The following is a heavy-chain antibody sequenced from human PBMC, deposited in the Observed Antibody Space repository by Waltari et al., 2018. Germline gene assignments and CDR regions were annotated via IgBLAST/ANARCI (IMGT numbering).Heavy chain of an antibody. CDR1: GFAFGSFP. CDR2: IVPLVGVP. Sequence: QVHLVQSGAEVKKPGASVKISCKTSGFAFGSFPISWVRQAPGQGLEWMGLIVPLVGVPNYAEKFQGRGKITADTSTSTVYMELSSLRSEDTAMYLCARGRDYYGLDSWGQGVVVTVSS. V-gene: IGHV1-69*10. CDR3: ARGRDYYGLDS. J-gene: IGHJ6*02.